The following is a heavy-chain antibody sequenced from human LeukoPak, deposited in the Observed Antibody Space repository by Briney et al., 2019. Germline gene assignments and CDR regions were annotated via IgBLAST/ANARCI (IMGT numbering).Heavy chain of an antibody. CDR1: GFIFSSYW. D-gene: IGHD4-23*01. CDR3: ARADGGNVHFDY. J-gene: IGHJ4*02. Sequence: QPGGSLRLSCAASGFIFSSYWMHWVRQAPGKGLVWVSRINSDGSRTTYADSVKGRFTISRDNAKNTLYLQMNSLRAEDTAVYYCARADGGNVHFDYWGQGTLVTVSS. CDR2: INSDGSRT. V-gene: IGHV3-74*01.